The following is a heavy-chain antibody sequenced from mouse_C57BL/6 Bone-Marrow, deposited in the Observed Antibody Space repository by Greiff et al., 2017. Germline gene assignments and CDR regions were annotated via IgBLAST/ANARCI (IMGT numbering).Heavy chain of an antibody. CDR2: IYPRSGNT. Sequence: VQGVESGAELARPGASVKLSCKASGYTFTSYGISWVKQRPGQGLEWIGEIYPRSGNTYYNEKFKGKATLTADKSSSTAYMELRSLTSEDSAVYFCARGGLLWLRRGLDYWGQGTTLTVSS. J-gene: IGHJ2*01. V-gene: IGHV1-81*01. D-gene: IGHD2-2*01. CDR1: GYTFTSYG. CDR3: ARGGLLWLRRGLDY.